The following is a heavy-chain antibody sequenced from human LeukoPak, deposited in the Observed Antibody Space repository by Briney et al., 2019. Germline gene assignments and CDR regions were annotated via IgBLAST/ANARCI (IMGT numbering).Heavy chain of an antibody. CDR2: IYHSGST. J-gene: IGHJ5*02. CDR3: ARAFLPVQLERHEGFDP. D-gene: IGHD1-1*01. CDR1: GGSISSSNW. V-gene: IGHV4-4*02. Sequence: SETLSLTCAVSGGSISSSNWWSWVRQPPGKGLEWIGEIYHSGSTNYNPSLKSRVTISVDKSKNQFSLKLSSVTAADTAVYYCARAFLPVQLERHEGFDPWGQGTLVTVSS.